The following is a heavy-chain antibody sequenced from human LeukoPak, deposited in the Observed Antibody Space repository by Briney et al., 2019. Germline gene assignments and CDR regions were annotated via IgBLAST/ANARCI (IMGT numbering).Heavy chain of an antibody. Sequence: ASVKVSCKASGYTFTNYYIHWVRQAPGQGLEWMGWINPNSGGTNYAQKFQGRVTMTRDTSISTAYMELSRLRSDDTAVYYCATPIFGVVPDYWGQGTLVTVSS. D-gene: IGHD3-3*01. CDR1: GYTFTNYY. CDR2: INPNSGGT. J-gene: IGHJ4*02. V-gene: IGHV1-2*02. CDR3: ATPIFGVVPDY.